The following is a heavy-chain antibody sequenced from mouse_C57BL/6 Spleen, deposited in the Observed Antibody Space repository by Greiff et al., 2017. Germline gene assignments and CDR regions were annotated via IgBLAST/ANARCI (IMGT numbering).Heavy chain of an antibody. CDR2: ISSGSSTI. D-gene: IGHD4-1*01. CDR3: AREAWDEGFDY. J-gene: IGHJ2*01. V-gene: IGHV5-17*01. CDR1: GFTFSDYG. Sequence: EVQRVESGGGLVKPGGSLKLSCAASGFTFSDYGMHWVRQAPEKGLEWVAYISSGSSTIYYADTGKGRFTISRDNAKNTLFLQMTSLRSEDTAMYYCAREAWDEGFDYRGQGTTLTVSS.